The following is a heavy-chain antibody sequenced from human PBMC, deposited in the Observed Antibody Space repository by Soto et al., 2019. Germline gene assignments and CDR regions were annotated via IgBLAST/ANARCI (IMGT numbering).Heavy chain of an antibody. V-gene: IGHV3-30-3*01. J-gene: IGHJ5*02. CDR3: ARDFGSVAGP. D-gene: IGHD2-15*01. Sequence: QVQLVESGGGVVQPGRSLRLSCAASGFTFSSYAMHWVRQAPGKGLEWVAVISYDGGNKYYADSVKGRFTISRDNSKNTLYLQMNSLRAEDTAVYYCARDFGSVAGPWGQGTLVTVSS. CDR2: ISYDGGNK. CDR1: GFTFSSYA.